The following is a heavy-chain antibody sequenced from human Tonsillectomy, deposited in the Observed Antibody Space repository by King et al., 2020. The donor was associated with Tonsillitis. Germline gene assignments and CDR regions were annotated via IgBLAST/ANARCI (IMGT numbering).Heavy chain of an antibody. Sequence: QLVQSGAEVKKPGASVKVSCKASGYTFTSYGISWVRQAPGQGLEWMGWISAYNGNTNYTQKVQGGVTMTTDTSTSTAYMELRSLRSDDTAVYYCARDPPRGYCSSTSCHGRYFDLWGRGTLVTVSS. D-gene: IGHD2-2*01. J-gene: IGHJ2*01. CDR3: ARDPPRGYCSSTSCHGRYFDL. CDR2: ISAYNGNT. CDR1: GYTFTSYG. V-gene: IGHV1-18*01.